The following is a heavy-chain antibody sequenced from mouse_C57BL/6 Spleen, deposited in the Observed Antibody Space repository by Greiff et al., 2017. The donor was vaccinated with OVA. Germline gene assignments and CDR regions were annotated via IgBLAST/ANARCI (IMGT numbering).Heavy chain of an antibody. Sequence: DVMLVESGGGLVQPGGSMKLSCVASGFTFSNYWMNWVRQSPEKGLEWVAQIRLKSDNYATHYAESVKGRFTISRDDSKSSVYLQMNNLRAEDTGIYYCTEGTNYAMDYWGQGTSVTVSS. J-gene: IGHJ4*01. D-gene: IGHD3-3*01. CDR2: IRLKSDNYAT. CDR1: GFTFSNYW. CDR3: TEGTNYAMDY. V-gene: IGHV6-3*01.